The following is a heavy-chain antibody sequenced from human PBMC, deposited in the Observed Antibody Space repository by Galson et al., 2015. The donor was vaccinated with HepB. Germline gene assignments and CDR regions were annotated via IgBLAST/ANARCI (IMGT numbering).Heavy chain of an antibody. V-gene: IGHV3-7*03. J-gene: IGHJ5*02. CDR2: IKQAGSEK. CDR3: ARRVVLRYPWFDP. Sequence: CLRLSCAASGFTFSSYWMSWVRQAPGKGLEWVANIKQAGSEKYYVDSVKGRFTISRDNAKNSLYLQMNSLRAEDTAVYYCARRVVLRYPWFDPWVQGTLVTVSS. CDR1: GFTFSSYW. D-gene: IGHD3-9*01.